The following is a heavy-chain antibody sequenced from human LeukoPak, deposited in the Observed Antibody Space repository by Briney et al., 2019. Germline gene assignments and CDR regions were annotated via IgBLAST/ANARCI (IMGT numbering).Heavy chain of an antibody. CDR2: ISSSSSYI. CDR1: GFTFSSYS. D-gene: IGHD6-13*01. V-gene: IGHV3-21*01. CDR3: ARGSSSWYGNVDY. J-gene: IGHJ4*02. Sequence: SGGSLRLSCAASGFTFSSYSMNWVRQAPGKGLEWVSSISSSSSYIYYADSVKGRFTISRDNAKNSLYLQMNSLRAEDTAVYYCARGSSSWYGNVDYWGKGTLVTVSS.